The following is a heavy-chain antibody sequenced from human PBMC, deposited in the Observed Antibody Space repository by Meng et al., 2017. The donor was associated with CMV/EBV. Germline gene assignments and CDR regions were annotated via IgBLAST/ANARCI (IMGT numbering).Heavy chain of an antibody. Sequence: GESLKISCAASGFTFSGSAMHWVRQASGKGLEWVGRIRSKANSYATAYAASVKGRFTISRDDSKNTAYLQMNSLKTEDTAVYYCTTIPSIAATIWDQGTLVTVSS. CDR1: GFTFSGSA. CDR3: TTIPSIAATI. CDR2: IRSKANSYAT. D-gene: IGHD6-13*01. V-gene: IGHV3-73*01. J-gene: IGHJ4*02.